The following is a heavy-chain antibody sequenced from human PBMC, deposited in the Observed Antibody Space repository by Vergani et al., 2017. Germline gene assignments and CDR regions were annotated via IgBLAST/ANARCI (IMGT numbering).Heavy chain of an antibody. Sequence: QVQLVESGGGVVQPGRSLRLSCAASGFTFSSYGMHWVRQAPGKGLEWVAVISYDGSNKYYADSVKGRFTISRDNSKKPLYLQMNSLRAEDTAVFYCAKDQQWLVNYYGMDVWGQGTTVTVSS. CDR1: GFTFSSYG. V-gene: IGHV3-30*18. CDR2: ISYDGSNK. J-gene: IGHJ6*02. D-gene: IGHD6-19*01. CDR3: AKDQQWLVNYYGMDV.